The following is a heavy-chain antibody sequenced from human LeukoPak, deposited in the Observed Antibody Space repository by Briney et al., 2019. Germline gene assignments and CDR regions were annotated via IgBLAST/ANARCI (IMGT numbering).Heavy chain of an antibody. J-gene: IGHJ3*02. CDR3: ARFMVRGVNAFDI. Sequence: SETLSLTCTVSGGSNSSFYWSWIRQPPGKGLEWIGYIYYTGSTNYNPSLKSRVTISVDTSKNQFSLKLSSVTAADTAVYYCARFMVRGVNAFDIWGQGTMVTVSS. V-gene: IGHV4-59*01. CDR2: IYYTGST. D-gene: IGHD3-10*01. CDR1: GGSNSSFY.